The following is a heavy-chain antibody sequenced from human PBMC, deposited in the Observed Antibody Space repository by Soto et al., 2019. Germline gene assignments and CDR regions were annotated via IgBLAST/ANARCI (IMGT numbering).Heavy chain of an antibody. CDR3: ARAAYYYDSSGSNHVYYYGMDV. CDR2: IIPIFGTA. V-gene: IGHV1-69*12. J-gene: IGHJ6*02. CDR1: GGTFSSYA. D-gene: IGHD3-22*01. Sequence: QVQLVQSGAEVKKPGSSVKVSCKASGGTFSSYAISWVRQAPGQGLEWMGGIIPIFGTANYAQKFQGRVTITADESTSTAYMERSSLRSEDTAVYYCARAAYYYDSSGSNHVYYYGMDVWGQGTTVTVSS.